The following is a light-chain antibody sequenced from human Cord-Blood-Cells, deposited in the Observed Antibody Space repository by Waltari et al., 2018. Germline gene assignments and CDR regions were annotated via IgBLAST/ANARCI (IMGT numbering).Light chain of an antibody. J-gene: IGLJ3*02. V-gene: IGLV4-69*01. CDR2: LNSDGSH. CDR1: SGHSGHA. Sequence: QLVLTQSPSASASLGASVQLPCTLSSGHSGHAFAWPHQQPEKGPRYLMKLNSDGSHSKGDGIPDRFSGSSSGAERYLTISSLQSEDEADYYCQTWGTGIQVFGGGTKLTVL. CDR3: QTWGTGIQV.